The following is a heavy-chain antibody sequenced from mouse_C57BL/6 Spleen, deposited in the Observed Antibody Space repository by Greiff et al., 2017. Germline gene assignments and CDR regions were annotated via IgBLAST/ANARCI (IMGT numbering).Heavy chain of an antibody. CDR3: ARGSTGTSGFAY. CDR2: IYPGDGDT. CDR1: GYAFSSSW. J-gene: IGHJ3*01. D-gene: IGHD4-1*01. V-gene: IGHV1-82*01. Sequence: QVQLQQSGPELVKPGASVKISCKASGYAFSSSWMNWVKQRPGKGLEWIGRIYPGDGDTNYNGKFKGKATLTADKSSSTAYMQLSSLTSEDSAVYFCARGSTGTSGFAYWGQGTLVTVSA.